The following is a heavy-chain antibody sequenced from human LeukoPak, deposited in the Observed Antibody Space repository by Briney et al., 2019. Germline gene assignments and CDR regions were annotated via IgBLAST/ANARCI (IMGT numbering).Heavy chain of an antibody. D-gene: IGHD1-26*01. Sequence: ASVKVSCKASGYTFTSYDINWVRQATGQGLEWMGWMNPNSGNTGYAQKFQGRVTITRDTSASTAYMELSSLRSEDTAVYYCARDLTYGGATLVGYWGQGTLVTVSS. CDR3: ARDLTYGGATLVGY. CDR1: GYTFTSYD. CDR2: MNPNSGNT. J-gene: IGHJ4*02. V-gene: IGHV1-8*03.